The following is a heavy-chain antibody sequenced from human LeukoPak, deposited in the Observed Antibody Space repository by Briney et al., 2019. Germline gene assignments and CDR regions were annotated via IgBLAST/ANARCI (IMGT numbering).Heavy chain of an antibody. V-gene: IGHV6-1*01. D-gene: IGHD5-18*01. CDR2: IYYRSKWYN. J-gene: IGHJ4*02. CDR3: ARGNGYTYGSYYFDY. Sequence: SQTLSLTCAISRDSISSNSAAWNWIRQSPSRALEWLGRIYYRSKWYNDYAESVKSRITVNPDTSKNQFSLQLNSVTPEDMAVYFCARGNGYTYGSYYFDYWGQGTLVTVSS. CDR1: RDSISSNSAA.